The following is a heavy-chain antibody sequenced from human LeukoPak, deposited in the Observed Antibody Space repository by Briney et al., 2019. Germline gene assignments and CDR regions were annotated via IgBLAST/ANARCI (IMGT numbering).Heavy chain of an antibody. CDR3: ARWNHYDSSGYYWGFDY. CDR1: GFSFTNHY. V-gene: IGHV3-11*04. D-gene: IGHD3-22*01. CDR2: ISYAADSK. Sequence: GGSLRLSCAASGFSFTNHYMTWIRQAPGKGLEWVSDISYAADSKYYADSVKGRFTISRDNAKNSLYLQMNSLRAEDTAVYYCARWNHYDSSGYYWGFDYWGQGTLVTVSS. J-gene: IGHJ4*02.